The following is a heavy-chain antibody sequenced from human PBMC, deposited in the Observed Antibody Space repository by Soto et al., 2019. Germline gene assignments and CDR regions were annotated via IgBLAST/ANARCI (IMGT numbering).Heavy chain of an antibody. D-gene: IGHD6-13*01. CDR1: GFNCSDYY. CDR2: IVIGSDYT. Sequence: GGSLRLSCAAAGFNCSDYYMSWIRQAPGKGLEWVSYIVIGSDYTNYADSVKGRFTISRDNAKNSLYLEMNSLRAEDTAVYYCARLRASSWYMGGYLDYWGLGTLVTVSS. CDR3: ARLRASSWYMGGYLDY. J-gene: IGHJ4*02. V-gene: IGHV3-11*06.